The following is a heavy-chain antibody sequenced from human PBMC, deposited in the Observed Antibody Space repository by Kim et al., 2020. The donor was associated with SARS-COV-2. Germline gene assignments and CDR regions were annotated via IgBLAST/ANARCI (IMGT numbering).Heavy chain of an antibody. V-gene: IGHV4-31*03. CDR3: ARVAGDLIDIVVVPAAPFRFDP. J-gene: IGHJ5*02. CDR1: GGSISSGGYY. CDR2: IYYSGST. Sequence: SETLSLTCTVSGGSISSGGYYWSWIRQHPGKGLEWIGYIYYSGSTYYNPSLKSRVTISVDTSKNQFSLKLSSVTAADTAVYYCARVAGDLIDIVVVPAAPFRFDPWGQGTLVTVSS. D-gene: IGHD2-2*01.